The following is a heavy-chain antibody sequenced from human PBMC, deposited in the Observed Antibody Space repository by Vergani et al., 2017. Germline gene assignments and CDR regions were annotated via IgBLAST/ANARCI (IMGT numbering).Heavy chain of an antibody. Sequence: VHLLESGGGLVQPGGSLRLSCAASGITFGAYAMSWVGQAPGKGPEWVAVTWFDGRNKFYSDSVKGRFIISRDNSKDIVYLQMNSLRVEDTAVYYCARSRPYCTSGSCPAIWGQGTLVTVSS. V-gene: IGHV3-33*04. CDR2: TWFDGRNK. CDR3: ARSRPYCTSGSCPAI. J-gene: IGHJ4*02. CDR1: GITFGAYA. D-gene: IGHD2-15*01.